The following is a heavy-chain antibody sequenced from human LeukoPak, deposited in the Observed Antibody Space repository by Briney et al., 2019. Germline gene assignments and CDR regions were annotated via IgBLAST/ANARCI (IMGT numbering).Heavy chain of an antibody. D-gene: IGHD3-22*01. V-gene: IGHV3-21*01. Sequence: KPGGSLRLSCAASGFTFSSYSMNWVRQAPGKGLEWVSSISSSSSYIYYADSVKGRFTISRDNAKNSLYLQMNSLRAEDTAVYYCARDPAYYYDSSGYYPYYFDYWGQGTLVTVSS. CDR3: ARDPAYYYDSSGYYPYYFDY. CDR2: ISSSSSYI. CDR1: GFTFSSYS. J-gene: IGHJ4*02.